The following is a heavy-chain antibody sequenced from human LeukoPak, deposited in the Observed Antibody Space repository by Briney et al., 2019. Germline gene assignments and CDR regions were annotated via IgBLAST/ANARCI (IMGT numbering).Heavy chain of an antibody. V-gene: IGHV3-9*01. CDR3: AKDSAPFSGSYLGDAFDI. D-gene: IGHD1-26*01. Sequence: QPGGSLRLSCAASGFTFDDYAMHWVRQAPGKGLEWVSGISWNSGSIGYADSVKGRFTISRDNAKNSLYLQMNSLRAEDTALYYCAKDSAPFSGSYLGDAFDIWGQGTMVTASS. CDR1: GFTFDDYA. J-gene: IGHJ3*02. CDR2: ISWNSGSI.